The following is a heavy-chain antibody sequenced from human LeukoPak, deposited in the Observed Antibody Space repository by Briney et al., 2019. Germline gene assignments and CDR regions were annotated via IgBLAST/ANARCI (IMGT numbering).Heavy chain of an antibody. V-gene: IGHV3-9*01. CDR3: AKDIGLGGNSGGFDC. CDR2: ISWNRGKI. Sequence: PGRSLRLSCAASGFTFDEHAMPWVRQPPGKGLEWVAGISWNRGKIGYADSVKGRFTISRDNAKNSVYLQMSSLRAEDTALYYCAKDIGLGGNSGGFDCWGQGTQVTVSS. J-gene: IGHJ4*02. CDR1: GFTFDEHA. D-gene: IGHD4-23*01.